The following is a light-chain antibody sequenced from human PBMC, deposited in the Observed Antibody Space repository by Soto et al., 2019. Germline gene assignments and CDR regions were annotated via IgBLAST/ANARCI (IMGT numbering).Light chain of an antibody. Sequence: QSVLTRPPSASGSPGQSVTISCTGTSSDVGGYNYVSWYQQHPGKAPKLMIYEVSKRLSGVPDRFSGSKSGNTASLTVSGLQPEDEADYYCSSYAGSNKSVFGTGTKVTV. J-gene: IGLJ1*01. CDR2: EVS. V-gene: IGLV2-8*01. CDR1: SSDVGGYNY. CDR3: SSYAGSNKSV.